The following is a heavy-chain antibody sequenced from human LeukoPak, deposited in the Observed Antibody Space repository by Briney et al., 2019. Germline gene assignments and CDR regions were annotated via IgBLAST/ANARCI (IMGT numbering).Heavy chain of an antibody. J-gene: IGHJ5*02. CDR2: TYYRSKWYN. Sequence: QTLSLTCAISGDSVSSNRSSWNWIRQSPLRGLEWLGRTYYRSKWYNDYALSVKSRITINPDTSKNQFSLQLNSVTPEDTAIYYCTRGSWFDPWGQGTLVTVSS. D-gene: IGHD3-10*01. V-gene: IGHV6-1*01. CDR3: TRGSWFDP. CDR1: GDSVSSNRSS.